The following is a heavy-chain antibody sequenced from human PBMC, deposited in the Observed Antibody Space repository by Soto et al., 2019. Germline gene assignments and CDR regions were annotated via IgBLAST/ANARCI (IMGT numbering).Heavy chain of an antibody. CDR3: ARVGIAAADYYYYYGMDV. D-gene: IGHD6-13*01. J-gene: IGHJ6*02. CDR2: IIPIFGTA. CDR1: GGTFSSYA. V-gene: IGHV1-69*13. Sequence: SVKVSCKASGGTFSSYAISWVRQVPGQGLEWMGGIIPIFGTANYAQKFQGRVTITADESTSTAYMELSSLRSEDTAVYYCARVGIAAADYYYYYGMDVWGQGTTVTVSS.